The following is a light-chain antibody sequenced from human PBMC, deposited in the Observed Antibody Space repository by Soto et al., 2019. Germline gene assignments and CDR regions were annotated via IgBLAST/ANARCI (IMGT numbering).Light chain of an antibody. J-gene: IGKJ1*01. Sequence: DIPMTQSPSTLSASVGDRVTVTCRASQSISGWLAWYQQKPGKAPKLLIYKASSLESGVPSRFSGSGSGTEFTLTISSLQPDDFATYYCQQYNSYPWTFGQGTKVDIK. CDR3: QQYNSYPWT. V-gene: IGKV1-5*03. CDR2: KAS. CDR1: QSISGW.